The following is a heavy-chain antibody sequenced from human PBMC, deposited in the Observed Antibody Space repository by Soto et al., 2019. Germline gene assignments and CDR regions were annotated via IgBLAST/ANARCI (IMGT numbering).Heavy chain of an antibody. CDR2: IYYSGST. D-gene: IGHD4-4*01. Sequence: SETLSLTCTVSGGSISSGDYYWSWIRQPPGKGLERIGYIYYSGSTYYNPSLKSRPTISVDKSENQFSQMVTSLPAEDTAVYCGASRDPVTSVDYWGQGTLVTVSS. J-gene: IGHJ4*02. CDR1: GGSISSGDYY. V-gene: IGHV4-30-4*01. CDR3: ASRDPVTSVDY.